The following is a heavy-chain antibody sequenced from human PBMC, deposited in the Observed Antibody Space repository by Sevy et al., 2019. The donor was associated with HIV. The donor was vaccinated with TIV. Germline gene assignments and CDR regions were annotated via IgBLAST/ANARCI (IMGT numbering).Heavy chain of an antibody. V-gene: IGHV4-30-4*01. CDR2: IYYSGTT. CDR1: SGSISSGDYY. J-gene: IGHJ5*02. Sequence: SETLSLTCTVSSGSISSGDYYWSWMRQPPGKGLEWIGYIYYSGTTYYNPSLKSRVTISVDTSKNHFSLNLNSVTAADPAVYYCARYCISTSPHNWFDPWGQGTLVTVSS. CDR3: ARYCISTSPHNWFDP. D-gene: IGHD2-2*01.